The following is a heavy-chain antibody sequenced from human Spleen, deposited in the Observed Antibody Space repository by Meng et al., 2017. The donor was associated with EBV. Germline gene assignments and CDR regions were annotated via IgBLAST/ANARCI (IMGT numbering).Heavy chain of an antibody. CDR3: ASRSLDTAMDS. CDR1: GYTFTNYG. V-gene: IGHV1-18*01. Sequence: QVQLVQSGAEVRKPGASVKVSCKASGYTFTNYGVSWVRQVPGQGLELMGWISVDNGKTNYAQHLQDRVSMTTDTSTSTAYMELRSLRSDDTAVYYCASRSLDTAMDSWGQGTLVTVSS. J-gene: IGHJ4*02. D-gene: IGHD5-18*01. CDR2: ISVDNGKT.